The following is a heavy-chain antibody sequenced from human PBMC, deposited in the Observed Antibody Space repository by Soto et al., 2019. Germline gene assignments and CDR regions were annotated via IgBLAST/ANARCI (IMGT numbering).Heavy chain of an antibody. CDR1: GGSISSGYYY. CDR3: AGSSLYGMDV. CDR2: IYYSRNT. J-gene: IGHJ6*02. Sequence: SETLSLTCSVSGGSISSGYYYWSLIRQPTGKGLEWIGNIYYSRNTYYNPPLKSRLIISIDTSKNQFSLKVDSVTAADTAVYHCAGSSLYGMDVWGQGTTVTVSS. V-gene: IGHV4-30-4*01. D-gene: IGHD3-10*01.